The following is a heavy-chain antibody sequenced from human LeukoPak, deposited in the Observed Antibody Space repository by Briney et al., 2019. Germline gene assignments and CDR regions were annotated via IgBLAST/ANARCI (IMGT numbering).Heavy chain of an antibody. V-gene: IGHV1-18*01. D-gene: IGHD6-13*01. J-gene: IGHJ4*02. CDR3: ARCPNEVSGIAAPYPFDY. CDR1: GYTFTSLG. Sequence: ASVKVSCKASGYTFTSLGISRVRQAPGQGLECMGWISTYSGNTNYAQKLQGRVTMTTDTSTSTAYMELRSLRSDDTAVYYCARCPNEVSGIAAPYPFDYWGQGTLVTVSS. CDR2: ISTYSGNT.